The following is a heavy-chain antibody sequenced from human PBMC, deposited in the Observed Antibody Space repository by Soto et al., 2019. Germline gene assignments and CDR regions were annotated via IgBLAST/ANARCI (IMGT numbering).Heavy chain of an antibody. CDR3: ARDSSYYYGSGSYSTLDY. D-gene: IGHD3-10*01. J-gene: IGHJ4*02. CDR2: IIPIFGTA. V-gene: IGHV1-69*13. Sequence: ASVKVSCKASGGTFSSYAISWVRQAPGQGLEWMGGIIPIFGTANYAQKFQGRVTITADESTSTAYMELSSLRSEDTAVYYCARDSSYYYGSGSYSTLDYWGQGTLVTVSS. CDR1: GGTFSSYA.